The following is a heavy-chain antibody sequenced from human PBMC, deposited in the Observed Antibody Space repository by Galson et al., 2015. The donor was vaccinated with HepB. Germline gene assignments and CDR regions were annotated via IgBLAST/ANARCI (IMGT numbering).Heavy chain of an antibody. CDR2: ISSSSSYI. Sequence: SLRLSCAGSGFTFSSYSMNWVRQAPGKGLEWVSSISSSSSYIYYADSVKGRFTISRDNAENSLYLQMNSLRAEDTAVYYCARDHGGKVTDYWGQGTLVTVSS. J-gene: IGHJ4*02. CDR3: ARDHGGKVTDY. V-gene: IGHV3-21*01. D-gene: IGHD2-15*01. CDR1: GFTFSSYS.